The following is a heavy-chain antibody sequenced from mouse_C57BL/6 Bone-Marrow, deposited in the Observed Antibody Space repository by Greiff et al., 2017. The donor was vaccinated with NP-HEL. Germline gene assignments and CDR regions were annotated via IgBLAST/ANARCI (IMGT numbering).Heavy chain of an antibody. Sequence: EVQLVESGGGLVKPGGSLKLSCAASGFTFSDYGMHWVRQAPEKGLEWVAYISSGSSTIYYAATVKGRFTISKANAKNTLFLQMTSLRSEDTAMYYCAAYYYGSSGYYAMDYWGQGTSVTVSS. V-gene: IGHV5-17*01. CDR3: AAYYYGSSGYYAMDY. CDR2: ISSGSSTI. J-gene: IGHJ4*01. D-gene: IGHD1-1*01. CDR1: GFTFSDYG.